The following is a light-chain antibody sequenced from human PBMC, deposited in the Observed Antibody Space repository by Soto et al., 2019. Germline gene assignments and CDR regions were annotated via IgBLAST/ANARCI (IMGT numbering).Light chain of an antibody. CDR2: GNG. J-gene: IGLJ3*02. Sequence: QSALTQPPSVSGAPGQRVTISCSGTSSSIGAGYEVHWYHQLPGTAPKLVVSGNGNRPSGVPDRLSASKSGTSATLGIAGLQTGDEADYYCGTWDSSLSVWVFGGGTKLTVL. CDR1: SSSIGAGYE. V-gene: IGLV1-40*01. CDR3: GTWDSSLSVWV.